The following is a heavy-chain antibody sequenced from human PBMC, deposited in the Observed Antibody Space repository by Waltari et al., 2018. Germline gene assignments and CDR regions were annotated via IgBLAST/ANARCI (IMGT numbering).Heavy chain of an antibody. Sequence: EVQLVESGGGLVQPGGSLRLSCAASGFTFGTYWMSWGRQAPGKGLEWVANIKQDGSEIYYVDSVKGRFTISRGNAKNSLFLQMNSLRAEDTAVYYCAREEWLVRFDYWGQGTLVTVSS. CDR1: GFTFGTYW. J-gene: IGHJ4*02. V-gene: IGHV3-7*01. CDR2: IKQDGSEI. CDR3: AREEWLVRFDY. D-gene: IGHD6-19*01.